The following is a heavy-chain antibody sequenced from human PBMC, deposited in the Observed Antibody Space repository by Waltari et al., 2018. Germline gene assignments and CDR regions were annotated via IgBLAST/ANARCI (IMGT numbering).Heavy chain of an antibody. Sequence: QLQLQESGPGLVKPSETLSLTCTVSGGSISSDYYHWGWVRQPPGKGLEWIGSFYYGGSTYYNPSLRSRVTISVDASKNQFSLKLNSVTAADTAVYYCAIEWRGYLSPPWGQGTLVTVSS. CDR1: GGSISSDYYH. CDR2: FYYGGST. D-gene: IGHD3-3*01. CDR3: AIEWRGYLSPP. J-gene: IGHJ5*02. V-gene: IGHV4-39*01.